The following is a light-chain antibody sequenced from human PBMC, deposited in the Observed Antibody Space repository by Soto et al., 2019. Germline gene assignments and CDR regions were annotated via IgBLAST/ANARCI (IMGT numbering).Light chain of an antibody. CDR2: DVN. Sequence: QSALTQPPSASGSPGQSVTISCTGTSSDVGAYIFVSWYQQHPGKAPKLMVYDVNRGPPGVPDRFFGSKSGNTASLTVSGLQAEDEADYYCVSFAGGTYVFGTGTKVTVL. CDR1: SSDVGAYIF. CDR3: VSFAGGTYV. J-gene: IGLJ1*01. V-gene: IGLV2-8*01.